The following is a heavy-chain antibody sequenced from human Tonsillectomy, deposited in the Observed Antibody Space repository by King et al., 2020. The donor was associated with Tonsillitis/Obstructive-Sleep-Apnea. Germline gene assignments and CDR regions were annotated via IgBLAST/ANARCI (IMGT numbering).Heavy chain of an antibody. V-gene: IGHV5-51*01. CDR1: GYTFTSYW. J-gene: IGHJ4*02. Sequence: QLVQSGAEVKKPGESLKISCRGSGYTFTSYWIAWVRQMPGKGLEWMGIIYPGDSRSRFSPSFEGQITMSVDKSISTAYLQWSRLKASDSAMYYCARLGGDTAMVMVPLDYWGQGTLVTVST. D-gene: IGHD5-18*01. CDR3: ARLGGDTAMVMVPLDY. CDR2: IYPGDSRS.